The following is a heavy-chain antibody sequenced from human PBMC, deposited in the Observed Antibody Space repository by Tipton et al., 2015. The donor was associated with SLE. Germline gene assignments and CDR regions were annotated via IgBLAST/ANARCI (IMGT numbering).Heavy chain of an antibody. CDR3: ARVSRFLEMGYFDY. D-gene: IGHD3-3*01. V-gene: IGHV4-39*07. J-gene: IGHJ4*02. CDR2: IYYSGST. Sequence: TLSLTCTVSGGSISSGGYYWSWIRQPPGKGLEWIGSIYYSGSTYYNPSLKSRVTISVDTSKNQFSLKLSSVTAADTAVYYCARVSRFLEMGYFDYWGQGTLVTVSS. CDR1: GGSISSGGYY.